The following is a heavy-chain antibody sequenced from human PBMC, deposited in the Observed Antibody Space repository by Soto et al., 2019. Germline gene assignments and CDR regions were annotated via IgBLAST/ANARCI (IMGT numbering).Heavy chain of an antibody. D-gene: IGHD3-22*01. V-gene: IGHV3-23*01. CDR1: GFTFSSYG. CDR3: ASVRGYYDSSGYEGNYYFDY. J-gene: IGHJ4*02. Sequence: EVQLLESGGDLVQPGGSLRLSCAPSGFTFSSYGLSWVRQAPGKGLEWVSTLTAGGGNRYYADSVKGRFTISRDNSNNTLYLHMNSLRAEDTAVYYCASVRGYYDSSGYEGNYYFDYWGQGTLVTVSS. CDR2: LTAGGGNR.